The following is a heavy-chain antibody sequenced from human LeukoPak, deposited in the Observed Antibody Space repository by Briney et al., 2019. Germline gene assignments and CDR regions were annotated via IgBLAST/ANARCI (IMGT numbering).Heavy chain of an antibody. CDR1: GFTFSSYG. Sequence: GRSLRLSCAASGFTFSSYGMHWVRQAPGKGLEWVAVISYDGSNKYYADSVKGRFTISRDNSKNTLYLQMNSLRAEDTAVYYCAKDRGQLYYADYWGQGTLVTVSS. J-gene: IGHJ4*02. CDR3: AKDRGQLYYADY. CDR2: ISYDGSNK. D-gene: IGHD6-13*01. V-gene: IGHV3-30*18.